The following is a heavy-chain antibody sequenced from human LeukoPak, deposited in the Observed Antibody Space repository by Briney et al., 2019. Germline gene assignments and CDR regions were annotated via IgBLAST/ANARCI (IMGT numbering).Heavy chain of an antibody. D-gene: IGHD2-2*01. Sequence: SETLSLTCAVYGGSFSGYYWSWIRQPPGKGLEWIGGINHSGSTNYNPSLKSRVTISVDTSKNQFSLKLSSVTAADTAVYYCARGGTRFIYCSSTSCKNYMDVWGKGTTVTVSS. CDR1: GGSFSGYY. V-gene: IGHV4-34*01. CDR2: INHSGST. J-gene: IGHJ6*03. CDR3: ARGGTRFIYCSSTSCKNYMDV.